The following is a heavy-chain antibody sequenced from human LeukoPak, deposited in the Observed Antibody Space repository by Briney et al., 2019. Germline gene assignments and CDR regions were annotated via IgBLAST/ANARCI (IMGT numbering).Heavy chain of an antibody. Sequence: GGSLRLSCAASGFTFSSYWMSWVRQAPGKGLEWVANIKQDGSEKYYADSVKGRFTISRDNSKNTLYLQMNSLRAEDTAVYYCARDNSPFSWLARTSMDVWGQGTTVTVSS. CDR1: GFTFSSYW. J-gene: IGHJ6*02. CDR3: ARDNSPFSWLARTSMDV. D-gene: IGHD6-19*01. CDR2: IKQDGSEK. V-gene: IGHV3-7*01.